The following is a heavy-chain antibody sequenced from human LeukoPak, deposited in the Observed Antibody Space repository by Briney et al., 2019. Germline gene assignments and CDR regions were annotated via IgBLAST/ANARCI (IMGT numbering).Heavy chain of an antibody. J-gene: IGHJ4*02. V-gene: IGHV3-23*01. D-gene: IGHD3-3*01. Sequence: GGSLRLSCAASGFTFSYYDMSWVRQTPGKGPEWVSSISGRGDVTYYADSLKGRFTISRDNSKNTLYLQMNGLRAEDTALYYCARFHDFWRWGQGTLVTVSS. CDR3: ARFHDFWR. CDR1: GFTFSYYD. CDR2: ISGRGDVT.